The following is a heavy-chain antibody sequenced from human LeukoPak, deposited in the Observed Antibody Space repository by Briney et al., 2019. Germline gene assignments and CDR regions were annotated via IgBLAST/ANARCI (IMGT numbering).Heavy chain of an antibody. Sequence: GGSLRLSCAGSGFTFSSQAMSWVRQAPGRGLEWVSIIGGSGGSTYYADSVKGRFTISRDNSNNTLYLQMNSLSAEDTAMYYCARGFGNSVWYHFGSWGQGTPVTVSS. J-gene: IGHJ4*02. CDR3: ARGFGNSVWYHFGS. CDR1: GFTFSSQA. V-gene: IGHV3-23*01. D-gene: IGHD6-19*01. CDR2: IGGSGGST.